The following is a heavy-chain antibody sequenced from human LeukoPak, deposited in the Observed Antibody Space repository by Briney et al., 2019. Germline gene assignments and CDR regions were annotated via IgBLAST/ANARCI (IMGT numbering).Heavy chain of an antibody. J-gene: IGHJ3*02. CDR2: IYSSGTT. V-gene: IGHV4-59*08. Sequence: PSETLSLTCTVSGGSIRSYYWSWIRQPPGKGLEWIGYIYSSGTTYYNPSLKSRVTISLDTSKTQFSLKLSSVTAADTAIYYCARHVWLVPFDIWGQGTMVTVSS. CDR3: ARHVWLVPFDI. CDR1: GGSIRSYY. D-gene: IGHD3-16*01.